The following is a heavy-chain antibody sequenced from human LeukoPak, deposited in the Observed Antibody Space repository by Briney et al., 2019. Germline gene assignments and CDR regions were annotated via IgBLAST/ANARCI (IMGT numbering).Heavy chain of an antibody. D-gene: IGHD3-16*01. CDR3: ARRMITQTDAFDI. V-gene: IGHV4-59*01. CDR1: GGSISSYY. CDR2: IYYSGST. J-gene: IGHJ3*02. Sequence: PSETLSLTCTVSGGSISSYYWSWIRQPPGKGLEWIGYIYYSGSTNYNPSLKSRVTISVDTSKNQFSLKLSSVTAADTAVYYCARRMITQTDAFDIWGQGTMVTVSS.